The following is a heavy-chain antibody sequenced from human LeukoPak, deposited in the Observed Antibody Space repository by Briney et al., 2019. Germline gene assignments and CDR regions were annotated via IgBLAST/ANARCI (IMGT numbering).Heavy chain of an antibody. CDR1: GGSISSSSYY. Sequence: SETLSLTCTVSGGSISSSSYYWNWIRQPAGKGLEWIGRIYTNGSTNYNPSLKSRVTMSVDTSKNQVSLKLTSVTAADTAVYYCARGKLELFGGLFYFDYWGQGTLVTVSS. D-gene: IGHD1-7*01. J-gene: IGHJ4*02. CDR3: ARGKLELFGGLFYFDY. CDR2: IYTNGST. V-gene: IGHV4-61*02.